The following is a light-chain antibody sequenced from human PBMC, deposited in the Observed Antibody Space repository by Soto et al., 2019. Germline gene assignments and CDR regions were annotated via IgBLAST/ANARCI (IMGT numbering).Light chain of an antibody. CDR2: DDT. V-gene: IGLV1-51*01. CDR1: SSNIGGNS. CDR3: GSWDSSLSAEV. J-gene: IGLJ1*01. Sequence: SVMTQPPSVSAAPGQKVTISCSGSSSNIGGNSVSWYQQLPGTAPRLLICDDTKPPSGIPDRFSHSNSGASATLGITGFQPGDEADYYCGSWDSSLSAEVFGTWTTDTV.